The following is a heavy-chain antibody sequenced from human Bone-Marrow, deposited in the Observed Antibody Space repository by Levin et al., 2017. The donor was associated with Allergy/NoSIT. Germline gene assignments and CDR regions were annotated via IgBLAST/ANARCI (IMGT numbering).Heavy chain of an antibody. D-gene: IGHD1-7*01. CDR1: GFTFSRYD. CDR3: TRGRLAGTRSGWFDP. Sequence: GGSLRLSCAASGFTFSRYDMHWVRQATGRGLEWVALIDTVGDTWYPGSVKGRFTISREDGKSSVYLQMNNLRAGDTAVYYCTRGRLAGTRSGWFDPWGQGTLVTVSS. CDR2: IDTVGDT. V-gene: IGHV3-13*04. J-gene: IGHJ5*02.